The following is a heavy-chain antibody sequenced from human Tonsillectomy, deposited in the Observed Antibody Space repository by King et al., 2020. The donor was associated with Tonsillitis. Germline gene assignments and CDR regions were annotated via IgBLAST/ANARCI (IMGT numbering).Heavy chain of an antibody. J-gene: IGHJ4*02. D-gene: IGHD1-1*01. CDR1: GVTFSIYN. V-gene: IGHV3-48*02. CDR2: IIGSTNTV. CDR3: ARDGNGHFDY. Sequence: EVQLVESGGGLVQPGGSLRLSCAASGVTFSIYNMNWVRQAPGKGLEWMSYIIGSTNTVSYADSVKGRFTISRDNAKNSLYLQMNSLRDEDTAVYYCARDGNGHFDYWGQGALVTVSS.